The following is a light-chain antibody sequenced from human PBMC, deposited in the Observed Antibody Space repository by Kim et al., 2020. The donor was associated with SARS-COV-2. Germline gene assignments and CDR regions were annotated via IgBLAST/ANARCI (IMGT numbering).Light chain of an antibody. V-gene: IGLV3-21*04. CDR3: QVWDSSSDHRVV. CDR1: RIGSKS. Sequence: PGKVARVPWGGNRIGSKSVHWYQERSGQAPVLVIYYDSDRPSGIPERFSGSNSGNTATLTISRVEAGDEADYYCQVWDSSSDHRVVFGGGTKVTVL. CDR2: YDS. J-gene: IGLJ2*01.